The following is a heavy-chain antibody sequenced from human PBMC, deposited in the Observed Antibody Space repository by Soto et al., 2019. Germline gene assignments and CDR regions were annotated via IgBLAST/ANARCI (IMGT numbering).Heavy chain of an antibody. D-gene: IGHD2-15*01. CDR2: INHSGST. V-gene: IGHV4-34*01. CDR3: ARTLLGYCSGGSCVDAFDI. J-gene: IGHJ3*02. Sequence: PSETLSLTCAVYGGSFSGYYWSWIRQPPGEGLEWIGEINHSGSTNYNPSLKSRVTISVDTSKNQFSLKLSSVTAADTAVYYCARTLLGYCSGGSCVDAFDIWGQGTMVTVSS. CDR1: GGSFSGYY.